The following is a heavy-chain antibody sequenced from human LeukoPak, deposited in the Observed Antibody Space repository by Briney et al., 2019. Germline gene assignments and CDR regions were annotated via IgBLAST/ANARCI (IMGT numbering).Heavy chain of an antibody. CDR3: ARDPIGSSWSNWFDP. Sequence: SVKVSCKASGGTFSSYAISWVRQAPGQGLEWMGGIIPIFCTANYAQKFQGRVTITADESTSTAYMELSSLRSEDTAVYYCARDPIGSSWSNWFDPWGQGTLVTVSS. J-gene: IGHJ5*02. D-gene: IGHD6-13*01. V-gene: IGHV1-69*13. CDR2: IIPIFCTA. CDR1: GGTFSSYA.